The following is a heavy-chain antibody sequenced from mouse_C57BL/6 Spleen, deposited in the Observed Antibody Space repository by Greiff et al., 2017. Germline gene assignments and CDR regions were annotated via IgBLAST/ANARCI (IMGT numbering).Heavy chain of an antibody. J-gene: IGHJ1*03. V-gene: IGHV5-17*01. CDR1: GFTFSDYG. CDR3: ARDYYGSEGWYFDV. D-gene: IGHD1-1*01. Sequence: EVKLVESGGGLVKPGGSLKLSCAASGFTFSDYGMHWVRQAPEKGLEWVAYISSGSSTIYYADTVKGRFTISRDNAKNTLFLQMTSLRSEDTAMYYCARDYYGSEGWYFDVWGTGTTVTVSS. CDR2: ISSGSSTI.